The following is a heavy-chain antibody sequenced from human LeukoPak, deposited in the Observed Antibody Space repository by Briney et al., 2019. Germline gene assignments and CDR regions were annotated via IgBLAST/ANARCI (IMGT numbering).Heavy chain of an antibody. V-gene: IGHV3-48*03. CDR2: ISSSGSYI. CDR1: GFTFSSYE. J-gene: IGHJ4*02. Sequence: GGSLRLSCAASGFTFSSYEMNWVRQAPGKGLEWVSYISSSGSYIYYADSVKGRFTISRDNAKNSLYLQMNSLRAEDTAVYYCARVSPNTVTTLQYFDYWGQGTLVTVSS. D-gene: IGHD4-17*01. CDR3: ARVSPNTVTTLQYFDY.